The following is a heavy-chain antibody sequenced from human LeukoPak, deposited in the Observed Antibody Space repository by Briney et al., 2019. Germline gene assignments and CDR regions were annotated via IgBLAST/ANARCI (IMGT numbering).Heavy chain of an antibody. CDR2: ISYDGSNK. Sequence: PGRSLRLSCAASGFTFSSYGMHWVRQAPGKGLEWVAVISYDGSNKYYADSVKGRFTISRDNSKNTLYLQMNSLRAEDTAVYYCAKDLVAAAGGGYWGQGTLVTVSS. D-gene: IGHD6-13*01. CDR1: GFTFSSYG. V-gene: IGHV3-30*18. CDR3: AKDLVAAAGGGY. J-gene: IGHJ4*02.